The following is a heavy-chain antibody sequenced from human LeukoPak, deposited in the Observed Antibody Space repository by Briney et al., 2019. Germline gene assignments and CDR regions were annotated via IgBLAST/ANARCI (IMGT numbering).Heavy chain of an antibody. CDR1: GYTFTGYY. Sequence: GASVKVSCKASGYTFTGYYMHWVRQAPGQGLEWMGRINPNSGGTNYAQKFQGRVTMTRDTSISTAYMELSRLGSDDTAVYYCARGYRTVGAIEYFQHWGQGTLVTVSS. CDR2: INPNSGGT. D-gene: IGHD1-26*01. CDR3: ARGYRTVGAIEYFQH. V-gene: IGHV1-2*06. J-gene: IGHJ1*01.